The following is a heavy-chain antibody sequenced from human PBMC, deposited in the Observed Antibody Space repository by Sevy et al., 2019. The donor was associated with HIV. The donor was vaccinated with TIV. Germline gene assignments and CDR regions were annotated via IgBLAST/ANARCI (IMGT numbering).Heavy chain of an antibody. Sequence: RGSLRLSCAASGFTFSKYSMSWVRQPPGKGLEGVSTLSFGCGEINYADSVKGRFTISRVNSKSSVYLQMNNLRPEDTAVHYCAREGCTKPHDYWGQGTLVTVSS. CDR1: GFTFSKYS. CDR2: LSFGCGEI. V-gene: IGHV3-23*01. D-gene: IGHD2-8*01. J-gene: IGHJ4*02. CDR3: AREGCTKPHDY.